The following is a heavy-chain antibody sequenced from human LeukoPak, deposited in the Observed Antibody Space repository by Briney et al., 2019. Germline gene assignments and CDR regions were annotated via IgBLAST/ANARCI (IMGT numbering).Heavy chain of an antibody. CDR3: ARESETSGWYDY. CDR1: GCIFDNYA. Sequence: PGGSLRLSCAAPGCIFDNYAIHWVRQAPGKGLEWVSLISGDGGSTFYADSVRGRFTISRDNTRKSLSLQMSSLRSEDTALYYCARESETSGWYDYWGQGTLVTVSS. V-gene: IGHV3-43*02. CDR2: ISGDGGST. D-gene: IGHD6-19*01. J-gene: IGHJ4*02.